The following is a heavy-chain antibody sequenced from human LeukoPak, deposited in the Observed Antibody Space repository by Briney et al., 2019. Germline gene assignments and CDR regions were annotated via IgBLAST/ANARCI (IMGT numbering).Heavy chain of an antibody. CDR2: IRYDGGNK. V-gene: IGHV3-30*02. CDR1: GFTFSSYD. J-gene: IGHJ4*02. D-gene: IGHD2-15*01. Sequence: GGSLRLSCAASGFTFSSYDMHWVRQAPGKGLEWVAFIRYDGGNKNYADSVKGRFTISRDNSKNTVYLQMNSLRAEDTAVYYCAKSDGSVSTIDYWGQGTLVTVSS. CDR3: AKSDGSVSTIDY.